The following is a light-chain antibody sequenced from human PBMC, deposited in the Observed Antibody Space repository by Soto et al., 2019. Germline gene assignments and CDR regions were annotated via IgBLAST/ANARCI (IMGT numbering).Light chain of an antibody. CDR3: QQYNSYPWT. V-gene: IGKV1-5*03. CDR2: QAS. J-gene: IGKJ1*01. Sequence: DIQMTQSPSTLSASVGDRVTITCRASQSIRSWLAWYQQKPGKAPKLLIYQASGLESGVPSRFSGSESGTEFTLTISSLQPDDFATYYCQQYNSYPWTFGQGNKVEIK. CDR1: QSIRSW.